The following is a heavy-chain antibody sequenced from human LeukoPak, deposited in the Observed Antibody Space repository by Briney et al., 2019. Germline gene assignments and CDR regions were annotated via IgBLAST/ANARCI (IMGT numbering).Heavy chain of an antibody. Sequence: RSSETLSLTCNVSGDSIGSSSYYWGWIRQTPEKGLEWIGSIFYSGSTYYTPSLKGRVTMSLDTSKNQFSLRLTSVTAADTAVYYCARQVAIVEPTDPNWFDSWGQGTLVTVSS. V-gene: IGHV4-39*07. CDR1: GDSIGSSSYY. J-gene: IGHJ5*01. CDR3: ARQVAIVEPTDPNWFDS. CDR2: IFYSGST. D-gene: IGHD1-26*01.